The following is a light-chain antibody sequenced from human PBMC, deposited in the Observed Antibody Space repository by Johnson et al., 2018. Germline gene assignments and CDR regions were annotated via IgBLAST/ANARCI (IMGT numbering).Light chain of an antibody. V-gene: IGLV1-51*02. J-gene: IGLJ1*01. CDR3: GTLDSSLSAGNV. CDR1: SSNIGNNY. CDR2: ENN. Sequence: QSVLTQPPSVSAAPGQKVTISCSGSSSNIGNNYVSWYQQLPGTAPKLLIYENNKRPSGIPDRFSGSKSGTSATLGITGLQTGDEADYYCGTLDSSLSAGNVFGTGTKFTGL.